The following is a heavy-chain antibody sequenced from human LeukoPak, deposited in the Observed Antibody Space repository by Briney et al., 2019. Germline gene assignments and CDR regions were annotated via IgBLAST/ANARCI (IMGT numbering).Heavy chain of an antibody. CDR3: ARDKVIGTAGTPNWFDP. J-gene: IGHJ5*02. CDR2: MNPNSGNT. CDR1: GYTFTSYD. D-gene: IGHD6-13*01. Sequence: AASVKVSCKASGYTFTSYDINWVRQATGQGLEWMGWMNPNSGNTGYAQKFQGRVTMTRNTSISTAYMELSSLRSEDTAVYYCARDKVIGTAGTPNWFDPWGQGTLVTVSS. V-gene: IGHV1-8*01.